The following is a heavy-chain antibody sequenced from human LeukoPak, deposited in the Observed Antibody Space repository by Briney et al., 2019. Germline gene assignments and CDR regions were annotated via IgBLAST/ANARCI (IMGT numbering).Heavy chain of an antibody. V-gene: IGHV3-48*03. D-gene: IGHD4-17*01. Sequence: PGGSLRLSCAASGFTFSSYEMNWVRQAPGKGLEWVSYISSSGSTIYYADSVKGRFTISRDNAKNSLYLQMDSLRAEDTAVYYCARDYGDYLYWGQGTLVTVSS. CDR1: GFTFSSYE. CDR3: ARDYGDYLY. J-gene: IGHJ4*02. CDR2: ISSSGSTI.